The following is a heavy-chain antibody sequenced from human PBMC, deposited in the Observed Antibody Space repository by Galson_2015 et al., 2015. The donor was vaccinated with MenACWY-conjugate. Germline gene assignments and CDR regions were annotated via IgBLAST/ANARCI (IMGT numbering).Heavy chain of an antibody. D-gene: IGHD2-2*01. J-gene: IGHJ4*02. CDR2: IDPKSGGA. CDR3: TRDRHPPSAPFDY. V-gene: IGHV1-2*02. Sequence: SVKVSCKASGYPFIAYFIHWVRQAPGQGLQWMGWIDPKSGGANYAQNFQVRVTMTRDTSISTAYMDLSSLRSDDTAVYYCTRDRHPPSAPFDYWGQGTLVTVSS. CDR1: GYPFIAYF.